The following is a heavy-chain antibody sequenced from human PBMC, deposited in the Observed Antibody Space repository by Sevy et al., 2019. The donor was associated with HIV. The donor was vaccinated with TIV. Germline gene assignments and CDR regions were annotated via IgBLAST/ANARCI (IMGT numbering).Heavy chain of an antibody. Sequence: GGSLRLSCEASGFRFSTYVMAWVRQAPGKGLEWVSGISGSGGSTYYADSLKGRFPISRDNSKNTLFLQMNSLRAEDTAVFYCAKGDRTFYGLDVWGQGTTVTVSS. CDR3: AKGDRTFYGLDV. V-gene: IGHV3-23*01. D-gene: IGHD2-15*01. J-gene: IGHJ6*02. CDR2: ISGSGGST. CDR1: GFRFSTYV.